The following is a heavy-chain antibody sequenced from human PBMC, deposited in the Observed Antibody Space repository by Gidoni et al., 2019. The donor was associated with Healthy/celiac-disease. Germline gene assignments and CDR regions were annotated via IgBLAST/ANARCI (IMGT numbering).Heavy chain of an antibody. CDR1: GGSISSYY. V-gene: IGHV4-59*01. J-gene: IGHJ4*02. CDR2: IYYSGST. D-gene: IGHD2-21*02. Sequence: QVQLQESGPGLVKPSETLSLTCTASGGSISSYYWSWIRQPPGKGLEWIGYIYYSGSTNYNPPLKSRVTISVDTSKNQFSLKLSSVTAADTAVYYCARCIFSEGDCYFIDYWGQGTLVTVSS. CDR3: ARCIFSEGDCYFIDY.